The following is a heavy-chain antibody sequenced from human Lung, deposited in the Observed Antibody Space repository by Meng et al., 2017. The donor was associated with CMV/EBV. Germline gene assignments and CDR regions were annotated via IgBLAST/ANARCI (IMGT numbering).Heavy chain of an antibody. CDR2: IIPIFGTA. D-gene: IGHD2-2*01. Sequence: SVXVSXXASGGTFSSYAISWVRQAPGQGLEWMGGIIPIFGTANYAQKFQGRVTITTDESTSTAYMELSSLRSEDTAVYYCARADIVVVPAASGGAYYYYGVDVWGQGTXVTVSS. CDR3: ARADIVVVPAASGGAYYYYGVDV. V-gene: IGHV1-69*05. CDR1: GGTFSSYA. J-gene: IGHJ6*02.